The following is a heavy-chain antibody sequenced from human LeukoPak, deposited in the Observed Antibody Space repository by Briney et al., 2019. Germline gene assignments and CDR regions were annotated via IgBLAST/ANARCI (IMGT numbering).Heavy chain of an antibody. CDR3: ARDGVTSSVDY. CDR2: IKEDGSRK. CDR1: GFTFNNYW. D-gene: IGHD2-21*02. Sequence: GGSLRLSCAASGFTFNNYWMSWVRQAPGKGLEWLANIKEDGSRKYHVDSVKGRFTISRDNAKKSLFLQMNSLRAEDTAVYYCARDGVTSSVDYWGQGTLVTVSS. V-gene: IGHV3-7*01. J-gene: IGHJ4*02.